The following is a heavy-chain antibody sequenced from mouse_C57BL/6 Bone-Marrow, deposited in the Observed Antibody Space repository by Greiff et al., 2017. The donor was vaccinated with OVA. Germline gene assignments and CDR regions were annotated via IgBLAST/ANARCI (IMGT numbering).Heavy chain of an antibody. Sequence: EVHLVESGGGLVKPGGSLKLSCAASGFTFSDYGMHWVRQAPEKGLEWVAYISSGSSTIYYADTVKGRFTISRDNAKNTLFLQMTSLRSEETAMYYCARDGYYDFDYWGQGTTLTVSS. V-gene: IGHV5-17*01. D-gene: IGHD2-3*01. J-gene: IGHJ2*01. CDR1: GFTFSDYG. CDR3: ARDGYYDFDY. CDR2: ISSGSSTI.